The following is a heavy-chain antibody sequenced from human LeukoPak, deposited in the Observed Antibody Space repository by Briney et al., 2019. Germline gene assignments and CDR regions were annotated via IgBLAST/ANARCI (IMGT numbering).Heavy chain of an antibody. CDR2: MYYSGST. CDR3: ARPYYYDSRIDP. J-gene: IGHJ5*02. V-gene: IGHV4-30-4*01. CDR1: VGSISSGDYY. Sequence: PSQTLSLTCIVSVGSISSGDYYWSWIRQPPGKGLEWIAYMYYSGSTYYNPSLKSRVTMSADTSKNQLSLKLSSVTAADTAVYYCARPYYYDSRIDPWGQGILVTVSS. D-gene: IGHD3-22*01.